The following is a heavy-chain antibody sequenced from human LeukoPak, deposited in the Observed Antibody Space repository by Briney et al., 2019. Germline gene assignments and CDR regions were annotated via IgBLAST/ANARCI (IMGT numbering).Heavy chain of an antibody. CDR3: ARVYSSNWYFDY. D-gene: IGHD6-13*01. V-gene: IGHV3-53*01. CDR1: GFSVSGSY. Sequence: GGSLRLSCAASGFSVSGSYMSWVRQAPGKGLEWVSLIYIGGSTYYADSVKGRFTISRDTSKNTLYLQMNSLRAEDTAVYYCARVYSSNWYFDYWGQGTLVTVSS. J-gene: IGHJ4*02. CDR2: IYIGGST.